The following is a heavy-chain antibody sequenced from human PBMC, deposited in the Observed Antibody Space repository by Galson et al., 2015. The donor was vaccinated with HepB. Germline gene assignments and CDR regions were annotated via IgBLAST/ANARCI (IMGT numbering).Heavy chain of an antibody. CDR2: LSSSTTYI. CDR1: GFTFSSYS. Sequence: SLRLSCAASGFTFSSYSMSWVRQAPGKGLEWVSSLSSSTTYIYYADSVKGRFTIYRDNAKNSLYLQMNSLRAEDTAVYYCARGGGTYGYFGGWGQGTLFTVPS. CDR3: ARGGGTYGYFGG. V-gene: IGHV3-21*01. J-gene: IGHJ4*02. D-gene: IGHD4-17*01.